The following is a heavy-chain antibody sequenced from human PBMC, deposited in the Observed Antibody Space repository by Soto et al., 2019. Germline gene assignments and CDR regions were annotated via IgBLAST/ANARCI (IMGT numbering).Heavy chain of an antibody. CDR3: ARDLRLGITIFGVVIRPFDY. CDR1: GYTFTSYA. J-gene: IGHJ4*02. CDR2: INAGNGNT. D-gene: IGHD3-3*01. V-gene: IGHV1-3*01. Sequence: ASVKVSFKASGYTFTSYAMHWLRQAPGQRLELMGWINAGNGNTKYSQKFQGRVTITRDTSASTAYMELSSLRSEDTAVYYCARDLRLGITIFGVVIRPFDYWGQGTLVTSPQ.